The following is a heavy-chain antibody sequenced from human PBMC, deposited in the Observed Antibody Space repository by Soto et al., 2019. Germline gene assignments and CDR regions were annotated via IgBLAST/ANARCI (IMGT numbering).Heavy chain of an antibody. CDR3: ARTPSSSWYYFDY. Sequence: SVKVSCKASGGTFSSYTISWVRQAPGQGLEWMGRIIPILGIANYAQKFQGRVTITADKSTSTAYMELSSLRSEDTAVYYCARTPSSSWYYFDYWGQGTLVTVSS. CDR1: GGTFSSYT. V-gene: IGHV1-69*02. CDR2: IIPILGIA. J-gene: IGHJ4*02. D-gene: IGHD6-13*01.